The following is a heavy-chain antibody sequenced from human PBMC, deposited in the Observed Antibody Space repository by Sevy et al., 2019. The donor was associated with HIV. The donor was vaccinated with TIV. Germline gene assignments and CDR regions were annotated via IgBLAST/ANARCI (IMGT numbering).Heavy chain of an antibody. J-gene: IGHJ4*02. V-gene: IGHV1-24*01. CDR2: FDPEDDET. D-gene: IGHD3-22*01. Sequence: ASVKVSCKVSGYSVIEFSMHWVRQAPGKGLEWMGTFDPEDDETIYAQKIQGRVTMTEETSTDTANMELSSLRSEDTAGYYCATTKDYYDSSGYPFDYWGQGTLVTVSS. CDR1: GYSVIEFS. CDR3: ATTKDYYDSSGYPFDY.